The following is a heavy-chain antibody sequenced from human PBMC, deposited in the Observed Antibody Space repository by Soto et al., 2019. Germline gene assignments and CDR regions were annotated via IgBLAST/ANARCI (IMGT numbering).Heavy chain of an antibody. D-gene: IGHD3-3*01. CDR2: IYHSGNT. J-gene: IGHJ5*02. CDR3: ARVQPYDFWSGYYANWFDP. CDR1: GGSISSGGYS. Sequence: QLQLQESGSGLVKPSQTLSLTCAVSGGSISSGGYSWSWIRQPPGKGLEWIGYIYHSGNTHYNPSLKTRVTISVDRSKNQFSLKLSSVTAADTAVYYCARVQPYDFWSGYYANWFDPWGQGTLVTVSS. V-gene: IGHV4-30-2*01.